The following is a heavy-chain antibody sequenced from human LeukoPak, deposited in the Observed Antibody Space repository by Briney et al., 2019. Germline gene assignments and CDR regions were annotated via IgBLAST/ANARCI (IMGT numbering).Heavy chain of an antibody. J-gene: IGHJ6*03. V-gene: IGHV1-18*01. CDR2: ISAYNGNT. CDR3: ARFDYYYYYMDV. CDR1: GYTFTSYG. Sequence: GASVKVSCKASGYTFTSYGISWVRQAPGQGLEWMGWISAYNGNTNYARKLQGRVTMTTDTSTSTAYMELRSLRSDDTAVYHCARFDYYYYYMDVWGKGTTVTVSS.